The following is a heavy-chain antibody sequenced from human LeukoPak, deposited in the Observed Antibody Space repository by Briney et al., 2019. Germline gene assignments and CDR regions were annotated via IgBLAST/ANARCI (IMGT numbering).Heavy chain of an antibody. V-gene: IGHV3-33*05. CDR2: VSFDSNNL. D-gene: IGHD1-26*01. CDR1: GFTFSTYG. J-gene: IGHJ3*02. CDR3: ARDELPQAFDI. Sequence: GGSLRLSCAASGFTFSTYGMHWVRQAPGKGLEWVAVVSFDSNNLYYADSVKGRFTISRDNAKNSLYLQMNSLRAEDSAVYYCARDELPQAFDIWGQGTMVTVSS.